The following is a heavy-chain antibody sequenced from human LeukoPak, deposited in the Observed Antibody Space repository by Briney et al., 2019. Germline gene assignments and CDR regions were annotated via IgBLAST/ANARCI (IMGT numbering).Heavy chain of an antibody. Sequence: GGSLRLSCAASGFIFGSYGMHWVRQAPVKGLEWVAFTPYHGVSRYYTESVKGRFTISRDNSKSTLYLQMNSLRIEDAAVYYCAKDRHGDYTSDYWGQGTLVIVSS. V-gene: IGHV3-30*02. CDR2: TPYHGVSR. J-gene: IGHJ4*02. CDR1: GFIFGSYG. D-gene: IGHD4-17*01. CDR3: AKDRHGDYTSDY.